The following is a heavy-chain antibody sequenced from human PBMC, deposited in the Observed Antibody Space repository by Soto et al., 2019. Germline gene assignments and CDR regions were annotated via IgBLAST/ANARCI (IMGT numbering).Heavy chain of an antibody. CDR3: ARSCIAAAGKGYYFDY. CDR1: GGSISSSSYY. CDR2: IYYSGST. J-gene: IGHJ4*02. D-gene: IGHD6-13*01. Sequence: SETLSLTCTVSGGSISSSSYYWGWIRQPPGKGLEWIGSIYYSGSTYYNPSLKSRVTISVDTSKNQFSLKLSSVTAADTAVYYCARSCIAAAGKGYYFDYWGQGTLVTVSS. V-gene: IGHV4-39*01.